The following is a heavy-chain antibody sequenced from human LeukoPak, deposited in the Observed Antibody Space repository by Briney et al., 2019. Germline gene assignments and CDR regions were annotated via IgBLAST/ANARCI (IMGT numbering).Heavy chain of an antibody. CDR2: IPYSGST. J-gene: IGHJ6*03. Sequence: SETLSLTCTVSDDSIFSYSYYWGWIRQPPGKGLEWIGSIPYSGSTFYNPSLKSRVTISIDTSKNLFSLRLSSVTAADTAVYYCARVQGGSYSYYYYYMDVWGKGTTVTVSS. CDR1: DDSIFSYSYY. V-gene: IGHV4-39*07. D-gene: IGHD1-26*01. CDR3: ARVQGGSYSYYYYYMDV.